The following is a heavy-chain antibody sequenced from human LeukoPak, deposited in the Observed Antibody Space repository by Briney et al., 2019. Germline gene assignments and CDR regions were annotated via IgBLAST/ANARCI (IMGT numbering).Heavy chain of an antibody. D-gene: IGHD2-21*02. Sequence: GGSLRLSCAASGFTFYDYGMSWVRQAPGKGLEWVSGINWNGGSTGYADSVKGRFTISRDNAKNSLYLQMNGLRAEDTALYYCASTAYCGGDCYSGVFDYWGQGTLVTVSS. J-gene: IGHJ4*02. CDR2: INWNGGST. CDR3: ASTAYCGGDCYSGVFDY. CDR1: GFTFYDYG. V-gene: IGHV3-20*04.